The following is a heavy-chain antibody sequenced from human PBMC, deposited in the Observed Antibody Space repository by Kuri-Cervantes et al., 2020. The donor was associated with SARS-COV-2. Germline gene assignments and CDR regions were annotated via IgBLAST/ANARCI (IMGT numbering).Heavy chain of an antibody. J-gene: IGHJ4*02. CDR1: GFTFSSYA. CDR2: ISGSGGST. V-gene: IGHV3-23*01. D-gene: IGHD3-3*01. Sequence: GGSLRLSCAASGFTFSSYAMSWVRQAPGKGLEWVSAISGSGGSTYYADSVKGRFTISRENSKYTLYLQMNSLRAEDTAVYYCAKEGYDFWSGVNRAPLDYWGQGTLVTVSS. CDR3: AKEGYDFWSGVNRAPLDY.